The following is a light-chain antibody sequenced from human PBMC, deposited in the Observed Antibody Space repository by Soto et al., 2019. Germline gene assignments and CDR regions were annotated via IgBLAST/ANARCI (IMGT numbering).Light chain of an antibody. J-gene: IGKJ5*01. CDR3: QQYGSSPAT. V-gene: IGKV3-20*01. Sequence: EIVLTQSPGTLSVSPGERATLSCRASQSVSSSYLAWYQQKPGQAPRLLIYGASSRATGIPDRFSGSGSGTEFTLTISRLQPEDFEVYYCQQYGSSPATFGQGTRLEIK. CDR1: QSVSSSY. CDR2: GAS.